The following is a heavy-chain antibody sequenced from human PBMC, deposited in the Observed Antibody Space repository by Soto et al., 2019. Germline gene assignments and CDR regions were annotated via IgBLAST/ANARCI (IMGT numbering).Heavy chain of an antibody. V-gene: IGHV4-31*03. CDR2: IYHSGST. Sequence: SETLSLTCTVSGVSISSGVYYWSWIRQHPGKGLEWIGYIYHSGSTYYNPSLKSRVTISVDTSKNQFSLKLSSVTAADTAVYYCARAVDWKYYYDSSGYLPLYYYGMDVWGQGTTVTVSS. CDR1: GVSISSGVYY. D-gene: IGHD3-22*01. CDR3: ARAVDWKYYYDSSGYLPLYYYGMDV. J-gene: IGHJ6*02.